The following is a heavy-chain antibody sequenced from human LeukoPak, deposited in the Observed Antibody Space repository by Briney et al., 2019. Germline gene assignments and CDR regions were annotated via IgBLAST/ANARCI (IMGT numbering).Heavy chain of an antibody. D-gene: IGHD5-18*01. V-gene: IGHV1-69*06. CDR1: GGTFSSYA. J-gene: IGHJ4*02. CDR3: ARVANVDTAMASFDY. CDR2: IIPIFGTA. Sequence: SVKVSCKAFGGTFSSYAISWVRQAPGQGLEWMGGIIPIFGTATYAQKFQGRVTITADKSTSTAYMELSSLRSEDTAVYYCARVANVDTAMASFDYWGQGTLVTVSS.